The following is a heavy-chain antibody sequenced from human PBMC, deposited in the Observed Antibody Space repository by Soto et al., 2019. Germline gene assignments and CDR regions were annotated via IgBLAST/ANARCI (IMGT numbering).Heavy chain of an antibody. V-gene: IGHV4-4*07. Sequence: SETLSLTCTVSGISIDNYYCSWIRQSAGKGLEWIGRIYSSGTTNYNPSLKSRVTMSVDMSKSQFSLNVRSVTAADTAVYSCVRVVGGSGWFAPWGQGTLVTVSS. J-gene: IGHJ5*02. CDR1: GISIDNYY. CDR3: VRVVGGSGWFAP. CDR2: IYSSGTT.